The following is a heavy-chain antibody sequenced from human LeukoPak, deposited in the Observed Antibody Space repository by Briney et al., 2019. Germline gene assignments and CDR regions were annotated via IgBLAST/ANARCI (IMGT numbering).Heavy chain of an antibody. CDR1: GCTFTTYA. V-gene: IGHV3-30-3*01. J-gene: IGHJ4*02. Sequence: PGGSLRLSCAASGCTFTTYAMHWVRQAPDKGLEWVSVVSSDGINKYYADSVKGRFTISRDNSKDTLYLQMNSLRAEDTAVYYCATHEQIWGQGTLVTVSS. CDR3: ATHEQI. CDR2: VSSDGINK.